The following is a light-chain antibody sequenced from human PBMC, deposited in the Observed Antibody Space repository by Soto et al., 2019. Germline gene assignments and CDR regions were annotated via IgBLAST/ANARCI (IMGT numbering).Light chain of an antibody. CDR2: GAS. J-gene: IGKJ4*01. Sequence: EIVLTPSPATLSVSPGERATLSGLASQSVNIYLAWNQQKPGQAPRLLIFGASYRATGIPARFSGSGSGTEFNLTISSLQSEDFAVYYCQQYGSYPLTFGGGTKVDIK. CDR1: QSVNIY. CDR3: QQYGSYPLT. V-gene: IGKV3D-15*01.